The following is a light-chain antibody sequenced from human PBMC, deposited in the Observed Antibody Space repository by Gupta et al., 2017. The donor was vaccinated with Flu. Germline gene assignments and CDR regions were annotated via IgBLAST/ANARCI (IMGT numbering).Light chain of an antibody. V-gene: IGKV1-17*01. CDR3: RHQNSCPRT. CDR1: QGIRND. J-gene: IGKJ1*01. CDR2: AAS. Sequence: DIQMTQSPSSLSASVGDRVTITCRASQGIRNDLGWYQQKPGKAPKRLIYAASSLQSGVPSRFSGSGCGREFSLTISSRQPQDFATYYCRHQNSCPRTFGQGTKVEIK.